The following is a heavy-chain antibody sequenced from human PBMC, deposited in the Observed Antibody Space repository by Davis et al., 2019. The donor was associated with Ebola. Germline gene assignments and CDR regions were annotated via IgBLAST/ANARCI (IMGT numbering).Heavy chain of an antibody. D-gene: IGHD5/OR15-5a*01. Sequence: PGGSLRLSCVASGFIFSDYWMSWVRQAPGKGLEWVSYISSSGSTIYYADSVKGRFTISRDNAKNSLYLQMNSLRAEDTAVYYCARTLVFPSLDYWGQGTLVTVSS. CDR1: GFIFSDYW. V-gene: IGHV3-11*04. CDR2: ISSSGSTI. CDR3: ARTLVFPSLDY. J-gene: IGHJ4*02.